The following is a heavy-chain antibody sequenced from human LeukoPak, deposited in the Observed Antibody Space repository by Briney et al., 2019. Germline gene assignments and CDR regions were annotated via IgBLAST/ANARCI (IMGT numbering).Heavy chain of an antibody. V-gene: IGHV3-21*01. CDR3: ARDTASYYDILTGTFDY. J-gene: IGHJ4*02. D-gene: IGHD3-9*01. CDR1: GFTFGDYA. Sequence: GGSLRLSCTASGFTFGDYAMSWFRQAPGKGLEWVSSISSSSSYIYYADSVKGRFTISRDNAKNSLYLQMNSLRAEDTAVYYCARDTASYYDILTGTFDYWGQGTLVTVSS. CDR2: ISSSSSYI.